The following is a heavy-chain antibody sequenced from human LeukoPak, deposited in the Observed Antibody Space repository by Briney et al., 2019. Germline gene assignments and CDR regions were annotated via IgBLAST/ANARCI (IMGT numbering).Heavy chain of an antibody. J-gene: IGHJ4*02. D-gene: IGHD6-19*01. V-gene: IGHV4-34*01. CDR1: DGSFSGYY. CDR2: INHSGST. Sequence: SETLSLTCAVYDGSFSGYYWSWIRQPPGKGLEWIGEINHSGSTNYNPSLKSRVTISVDTSKNQFSLKLSSVTAADTAVYYCARDPAYSSGWYGNYWGQGTLVTVSS. CDR3: ARDPAYSSGWYGNY.